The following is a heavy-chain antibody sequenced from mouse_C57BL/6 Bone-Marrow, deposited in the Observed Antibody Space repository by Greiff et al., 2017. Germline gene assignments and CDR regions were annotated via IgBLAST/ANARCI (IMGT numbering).Heavy chain of an antibody. Sequence: VQLQQSGAELVRPGASVKLSCTASGFNIKDDYMHWVKQRPEQGLEWIGWIDPEHGDTEYASKFQGQATITADTSSNTAYLQLSSLTSDDTAVYYCTTLDYYGSEAWFAYWGQGTLVTVSA. J-gene: IGHJ3*01. D-gene: IGHD1-1*01. CDR2: IDPEHGDT. V-gene: IGHV14-4*01. CDR3: TTLDYYGSEAWFAY. CDR1: GFNIKDDY.